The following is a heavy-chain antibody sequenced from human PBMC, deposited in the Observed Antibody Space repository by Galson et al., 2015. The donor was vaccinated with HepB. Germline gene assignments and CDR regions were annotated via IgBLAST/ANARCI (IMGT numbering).Heavy chain of an antibody. J-gene: IGHJ3*02. CDR1: GGTFSSYA. Sequence: SVKVSCKASGGTFSSYAISWGRQAPGQGLEWMGGIIPIFGTANYAQKLQGRVTITADESTSTAYMELSSLRSEDTAVYYCAREYDRDAFDIWGQGTMVTVSS. D-gene: IGHD3-22*01. CDR2: IIPIFGTA. CDR3: AREYDRDAFDI. V-gene: IGHV1-69*13.